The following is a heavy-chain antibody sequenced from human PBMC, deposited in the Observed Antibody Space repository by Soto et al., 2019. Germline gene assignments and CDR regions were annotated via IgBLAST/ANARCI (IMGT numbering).Heavy chain of an antibody. CDR2: ISSSSSYI. CDR3: ARSGGVVVAATPDWYFDL. J-gene: IGHJ2*01. V-gene: IGHV3-21*01. D-gene: IGHD2-15*01. Sequence: EVQLVESGGGLVKPGGSLRLSCAASGFTFSSYSMNWVRQAPGKGLEGVSSISSSSSYIYYAESVKGRFTISRDNAKNSLYLQMNSLRAEDTAVYYCARSGGVVVAATPDWYFDLWGRGTLVTVSS. CDR1: GFTFSSYS.